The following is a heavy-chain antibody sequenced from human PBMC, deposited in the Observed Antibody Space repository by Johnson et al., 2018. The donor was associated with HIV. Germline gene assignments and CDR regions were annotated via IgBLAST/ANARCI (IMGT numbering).Heavy chain of an antibody. D-gene: IGHD2-21*01. CDR1: GFTFSNAW. CDR2: IKSKTDGGTT. CDR3: AKDCVGVWWSRAFDI. Sequence: EVQLVESGGGLVKPGGSLRLSCAASGFTFSNAWMSWVRQAPGKGLEWVGRIKSKTDGGTTDYAAPVKGRFIISRDDSKNTLYLQMNSLKTEDTAVYYCAKDCVGVWWSRAFDIWGQGTMVTVSS. J-gene: IGHJ3*02. V-gene: IGHV3-15*01.